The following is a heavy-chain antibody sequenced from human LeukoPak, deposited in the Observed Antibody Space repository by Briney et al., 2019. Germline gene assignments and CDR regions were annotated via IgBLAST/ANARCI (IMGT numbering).Heavy chain of an antibody. Sequence: GRSLRLSCAASGFSFSSYGMSWVRQAPGKGLEWVSAISGSGGSTYYADSVKGRFTISRDNSKNTLYLQMNSLRAEDTAVYYCAKDQVAGTGLFDYWGQGTLVTVSS. CDR2: ISGSGGST. CDR1: GFSFSSYG. V-gene: IGHV3-23*01. J-gene: IGHJ4*02. CDR3: AKDQVAGTGLFDY. D-gene: IGHD6-19*01.